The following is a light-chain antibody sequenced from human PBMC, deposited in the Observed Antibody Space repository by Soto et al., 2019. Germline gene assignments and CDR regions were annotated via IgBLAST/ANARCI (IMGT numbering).Light chain of an antibody. J-gene: IGLJ2*01. CDR1: SGHSNYA. CDR3: QTWGSGIVV. Sequence: VTQSPSASASLGASVKLTCTLSSGHSNYAIAWHQQQSEKGPRYLMKLNSDGSHSKGDGIPDRFSGSSSGAERYLTISSLQSEDEADYYCQTWGSGIVVFGGGTKLTVL. CDR2: LNSDGSH. V-gene: IGLV4-69*01.